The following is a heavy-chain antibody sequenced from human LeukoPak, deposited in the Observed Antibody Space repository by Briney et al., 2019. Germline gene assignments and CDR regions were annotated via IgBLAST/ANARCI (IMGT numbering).Heavy chain of an antibody. CDR1: GGSFSGYY. J-gene: IGHJ6*03. CDR3: ARHPRRGCSDCYYYYYMDV. D-gene: IGHD2-15*01. CDR2: INHSGST. V-gene: IGHV4-34*01. Sequence: SETLSLTCAVYGGSFSGYYWSWIRQPPGKGLEWIGEINHSGSTNYNPSLKSRVTISVDTSKNQFSLKLSSVTAADTAVYYCARHPRRGCSDCYYYYYMDVWGKGTTVTVSS.